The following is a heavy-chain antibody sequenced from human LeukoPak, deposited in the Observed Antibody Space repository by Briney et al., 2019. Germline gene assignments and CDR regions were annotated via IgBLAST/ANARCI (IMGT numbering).Heavy chain of an antibody. J-gene: IGHJ4*02. D-gene: IGHD4-23*01. CDR2: ISSSSSYI. V-gene: IGHV3-21*01. Sequence: AGTLRFYCAASGFTSSSNSMNWVRQAPGKGLEWVSSISSSSSYIYYADSVKGRFTISTDDAKNSLYLQMNSLRAEDTAVYYCARVTGDYGGNSADYWGQGTLVTVSS. CDR3: ARVTGDYGGNSADY. CDR1: GFTSSSNS.